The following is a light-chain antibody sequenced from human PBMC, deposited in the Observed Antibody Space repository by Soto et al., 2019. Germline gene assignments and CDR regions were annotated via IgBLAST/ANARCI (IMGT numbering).Light chain of an antibody. Sequence: EIVMTQSPATLSVSPGERATLSCRASQSVSSNLAWYQQKPGQAPRLLIYGASTRATGVPARFSGSGSGTEFNLTISSLRSEDFVVYYCLQYNNWPPWTFGQGTKVEI. J-gene: IGKJ1*01. V-gene: IGKV3-15*01. CDR2: GAS. CDR3: LQYNNWPPWT. CDR1: QSVSSN.